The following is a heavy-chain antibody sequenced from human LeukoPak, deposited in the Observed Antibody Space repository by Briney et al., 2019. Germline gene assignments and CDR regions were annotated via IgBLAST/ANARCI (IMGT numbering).Heavy chain of an antibody. CDR1: GFTFSSYS. J-gene: IGHJ4*02. Sequence: GGSLRLSCAASGFTFSSYSMNWVRQAPGKGLEWVSSISSSSSYIYYADSVKGRFTISRDSAKNSLYLQMNSLRAEDTAVYYCARDYLVYGGSLYFDYWGQGTLVTVSS. CDR2: ISSSSSYI. CDR3: ARDYLVYGGSLYFDY. V-gene: IGHV3-21*01. D-gene: IGHD2-15*01.